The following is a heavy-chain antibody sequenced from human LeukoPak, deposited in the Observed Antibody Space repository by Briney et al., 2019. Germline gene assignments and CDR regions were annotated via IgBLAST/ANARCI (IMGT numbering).Heavy chain of an antibody. D-gene: IGHD5-24*01. V-gene: IGHV4-59*01. CDR3: ANQQVEMATIGAFDI. CDR1: GGSLSSYY. J-gene: IGHJ3*02. CDR2: IYYSGST. Sequence: SETLSLTCTVSGGSLSSYYWSWIRQPPGKGLEWIGYIYYSGSTNYNPSLKSRVTISVDTSKNQFSLKLSSVTAADTAVYYCANQQVEMATIGAFDIWGQGTMVTVSS.